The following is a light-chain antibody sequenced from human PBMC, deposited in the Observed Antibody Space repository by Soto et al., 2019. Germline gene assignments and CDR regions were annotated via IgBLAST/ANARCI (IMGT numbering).Light chain of an antibody. V-gene: IGKV1-17*02. J-gene: IGKJ5*01. CDR2: AVS. Sequence: DIQMTQSPSSLSPSVGDRVTITCRASHDIRNDLGWYQQKPGKAPKCLIYAVSSLRSGVPSRCSGIGYRTDFNLAVSNLQPEHFAPGYCQQLDTYPFGQGTRLEIK. CDR3: QQLDTYP. CDR1: HDIRND.